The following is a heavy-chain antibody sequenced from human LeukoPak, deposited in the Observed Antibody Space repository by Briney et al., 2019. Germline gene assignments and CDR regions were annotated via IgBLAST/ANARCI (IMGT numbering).Heavy chain of an antibody. J-gene: IGHJ4*02. Sequence: SETLSLTCAVYGGSFSGYCWSWIRQPPGKGLEWIGEINHSGSTNYNPSLKSRVTISVDTSKNQFSLKLSSVTAADTAVYYCARGVPAARFDYWGQGTLVTVSS. D-gene: IGHD2-2*01. V-gene: IGHV4-34*01. CDR3: ARGVPAARFDY. CDR2: INHSGST. CDR1: GGSFSGYC.